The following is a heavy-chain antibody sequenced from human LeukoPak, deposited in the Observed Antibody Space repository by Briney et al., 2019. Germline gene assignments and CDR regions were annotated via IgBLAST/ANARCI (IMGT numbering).Heavy chain of an antibody. CDR2: IYHSGYT. CDR1: GYSISSGYY. CDR3: ATEGTVRYFDP. J-gene: IGHJ5*02. V-gene: IGHV4-38-2*02. Sequence: SETLSLTCNVSGYSISSGYYWSWIRQPPGKGLEWIGGIYHSGYTFYNSSLKSRVTISVDTSKNQFSLNLRSVTAADTAVYYCATEGTVRYFDPWGQGTLVTVSS. D-gene: IGHD1-14*01.